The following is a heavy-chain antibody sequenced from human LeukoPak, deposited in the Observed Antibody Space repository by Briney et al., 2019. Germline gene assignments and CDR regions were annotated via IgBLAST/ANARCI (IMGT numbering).Heavy chain of an antibody. CDR2: IYHSGST. CDR3: ARVTSAMALYGSGTLLPLYFDY. J-gene: IGHJ4*02. V-gene: IGHV4-4*02. D-gene: IGHD3-10*01. CDR1: GGSISSSNW. Sequence: ASETLSLTCAVSGGSISSSNWWSWVRQPPGKGLEWIGEIYHSGSTNYNPSLKSRVTISVDKSKNQFSLKLSSVTAADTAVYYCARVTSAMALYGSGTLLPLYFDYWGQGTLVTVSS.